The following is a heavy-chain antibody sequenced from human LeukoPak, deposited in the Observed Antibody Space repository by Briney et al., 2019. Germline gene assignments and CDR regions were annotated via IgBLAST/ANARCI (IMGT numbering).Heavy chain of an antibody. D-gene: IGHD3-10*01. V-gene: IGHV3-21*01. CDR2: ISSSSSYI. Sequence: GGSLRLSCAASGFTFSSYSMDWVRPAPGKGLEWVSSISSSSSYIYYADSVKGRFTISRDNAKNSLYLQMNSLRAEDTAVYYCARNYYGSGSYYYWGQGTLVTVSS. J-gene: IGHJ4*02. CDR3: ARNYYGSGSYYY. CDR1: GFTFSSYS.